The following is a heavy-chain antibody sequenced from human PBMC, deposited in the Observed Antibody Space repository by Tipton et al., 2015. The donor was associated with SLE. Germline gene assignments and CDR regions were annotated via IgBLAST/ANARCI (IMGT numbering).Heavy chain of an antibody. D-gene: IGHD3-16*02. Sequence: TLSLTCAVYGGSFSGYYWSWIRQPPGKGPEWIGEINHSGSTYYNPSLKTRVTISVDTSSNQFSLNLRSVTAADTAVYYCASSPFVYRGFNNPGSVIRYYFDYWGQGALVTVSS. J-gene: IGHJ4*02. V-gene: IGHV4-34*01. CDR2: INHSGST. CDR3: ASSPFVYRGFNNPGSVIRYYFDY. CDR1: GGSFSGYY.